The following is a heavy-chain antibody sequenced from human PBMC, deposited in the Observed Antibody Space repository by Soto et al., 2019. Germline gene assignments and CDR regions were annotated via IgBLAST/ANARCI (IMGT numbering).Heavy chain of an antibody. CDR1: RFTFSSYA. CDR2: ISGGGNDA. CDR3: ARSLFLASTDTEPFDY. V-gene: IGHV3-23*01. Sequence: EVQLLESGGGLVQPGGSLVLSCAASRFTFSSYAMSWVRQAPGKGLEWVSSISGGGNDAYYADSVKGLFTISRDNSQHTLYLQMSSLRADDTPVYYCARSLFLASTDTEPFDYWGQGALVTVSS. D-gene: IGHD3-3*02. J-gene: IGHJ4*02.